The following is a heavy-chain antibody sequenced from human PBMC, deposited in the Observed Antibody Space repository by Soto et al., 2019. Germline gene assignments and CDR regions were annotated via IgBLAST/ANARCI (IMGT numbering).Heavy chain of an antibody. Sequence: QVQLEESGGGVVQPGRSLRLSCVASGFSFSNYGMHWVRQAPGKGLEWVAIIWFDGSNRYYAESVKGRFTISRDNFKKTQYLQMDSLREEDTAVYYCARDGSYCTSTSCSTRRAVYWYFDLWGRGTRVTVSS. CDR3: ARDGSYCTSTSCSTRRAVYWYFDL. V-gene: IGHV3-33*01. CDR1: GFSFSNYG. J-gene: IGHJ2*01. D-gene: IGHD2-2*02. CDR2: IWFDGSNR.